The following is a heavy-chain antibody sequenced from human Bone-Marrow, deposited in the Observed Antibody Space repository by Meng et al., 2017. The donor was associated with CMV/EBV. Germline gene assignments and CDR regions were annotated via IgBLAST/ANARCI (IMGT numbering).Heavy chain of an antibody. J-gene: IGHJ3*02. CDR1: GFTFSSYS. V-gene: IGHV4-39*07. CDR2: IYYSGST. D-gene: IGHD2-21*01. CDR3: ARNGGDDAFDI. Sequence: ESLKISCAASGFTFSSYSMNWVRQAPGKGLEWIGSIYYSGSTYYNPSLKSRVTISVDTSKNQFSLKLSSVTAADTAVYYCARNGGDDAFDIWGQGTMVTVSS.